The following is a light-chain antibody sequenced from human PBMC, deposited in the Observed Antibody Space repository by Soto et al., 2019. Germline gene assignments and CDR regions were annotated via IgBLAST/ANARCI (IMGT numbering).Light chain of an antibody. Sequence: DIMMTQSPDSLAVSLGERATINCKSSQSVLYSSNNKNYLAWYQQKPGQPPKLLIYCPSTRESGVPDRFSGSGSGTDFTLTISSLQAEDVAVYYCQQYYSTPPTFGQGTKVEIK. CDR3: QQYYSTPPT. V-gene: IGKV4-1*01. J-gene: IGKJ1*01. CDR1: QSVLYSSNNKNY. CDR2: CPS.